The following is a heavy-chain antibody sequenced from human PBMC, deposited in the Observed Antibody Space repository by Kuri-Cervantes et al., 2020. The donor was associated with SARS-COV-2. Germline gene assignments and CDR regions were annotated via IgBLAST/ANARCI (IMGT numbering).Heavy chain of an antibody. V-gene: IGHV4-34*01. D-gene: IGHD6-19*01. CDR2: INHSGST. J-gene: IGHJ4*02. CDR1: GGSFSGYY. CDR3: ARDPGIAVAGGFDY. Sequence: SETLSLTCAVYGGSFSGYYWSWIRQPPGKGLEWIGEINHSGSTNYNPSLKSRVTMSVDTSKNQFSLKLSSVIAADTAVYYCARDPGIAVAGGFDYWGQGTLVTVSS.